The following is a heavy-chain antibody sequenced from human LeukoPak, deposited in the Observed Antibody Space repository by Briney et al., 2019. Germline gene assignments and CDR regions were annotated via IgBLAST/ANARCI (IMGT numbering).Heavy chain of an antibody. J-gene: IGHJ6*02. V-gene: IGHV4-30-4*01. D-gene: IGHD4-11*01. CDR2: IYYSGST. Sequence: SQTLSLTCTVSGGSICSGDYYWSWIRQPPGKGLEWIGYIYYSGSTYYNPSLKSRVTISVYTSKNQFSLKLSSVTAADTAVYYCARAQVHYRNGPGSQGYYSYGMDVWGQGTTVTVSS. CDR3: ARAQVHYRNGPGSQGYYSYGMDV. CDR1: GGSICSGDYY.